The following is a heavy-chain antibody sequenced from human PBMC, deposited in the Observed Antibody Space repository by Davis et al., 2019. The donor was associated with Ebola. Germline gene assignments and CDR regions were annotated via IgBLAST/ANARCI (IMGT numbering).Heavy chain of an antibody. Sequence: ASVKVSCKASGYTFTSYGITWVRQAPGQGLEWMGWINPHNGNTNYAQNVQGRVTMTTDTSTSTVYMEVRSLRSDDTAVYYCARDQQLLSTLIDFWGQGALVTVSS. CDR3: ARDQQLLSTLIDF. V-gene: IGHV1-18*04. D-gene: IGHD2-21*02. CDR1: GYTFTSYG. J-gene: IGHJ4*02. CDR2: INPHNGNT.